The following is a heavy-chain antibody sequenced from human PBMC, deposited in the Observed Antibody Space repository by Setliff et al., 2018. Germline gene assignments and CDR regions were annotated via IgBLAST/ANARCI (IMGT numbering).Heavy chain of an antibody. CDR1: GVSITSGHY. CDR3: ASPGRDNLDSPFDAFDI. CDR2: IHQRGRT. D-gene: IGHD3-3*01. Sequence: PSETLSLTCGVSGVSITSGHYWGWIRQSPGKGLEWLATIHQRGRTYYNPSLNSRVTISPDTSKNHFSLKLRSVTAEDSAVYYCASPGRDNLDSPFDAFDIWGQGTKVTV. J-gene: IGHJ3*02. V-gene: IGHV4-38-2*01.